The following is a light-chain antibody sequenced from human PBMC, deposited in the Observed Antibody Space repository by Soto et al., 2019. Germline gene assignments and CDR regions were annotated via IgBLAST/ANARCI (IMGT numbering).Light chain of an antibody. V-gene: IGKV3-20*01. Sequence: EIVLTQSPGTLSLSPGERATLSCRASQSVSSSFLAWYQQKPGQAPRLHIYGASIRATGIPDRFSGSGSGTDFTLTISRVEPEDLAVYYCQQYGSSPWTFGQGTKVEIK. CDR3: QQYGSSPWT. J-gene: IGKJ1*01. CDR1: QSVSSSF. CDR2: GAS.